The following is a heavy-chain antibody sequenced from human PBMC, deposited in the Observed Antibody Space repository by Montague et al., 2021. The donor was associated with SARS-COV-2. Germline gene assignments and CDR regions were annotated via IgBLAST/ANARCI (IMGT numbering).Heavy chain of an antibody. CDR2: VFYNGRN. V-gene: IGHV4-39*01. J-gene: IGHJ4*02. D-gene: IGHD6-25*01. Sequence: SETLSLTCTVAGVSVTTCVYFWGWIRQPPGKGLEWIGTVFYNGRNRYNPSLNSRVAMSVDTSTNQFSLELSSVTAADTAVYYCASPSGHHFIQYWGRGTLVAVSS. CDR3: ASPSGHHFIQY. CDR1: GVSVTTCVYF.